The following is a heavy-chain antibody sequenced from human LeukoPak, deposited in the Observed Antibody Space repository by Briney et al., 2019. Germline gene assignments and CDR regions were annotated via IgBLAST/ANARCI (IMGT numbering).Heavy chain of an antibody. Sequence: ASVRVSCKASGYTFTNNGMNWVRQAPGQGLEWMGWINTDTGNPTYAQGFTGRFVFSLDTSVSTAYLQINSLKAEDTAVYYCTREPQLCDSWGQGTLVTVSS. J-gene: IGHJ4*02. D-gene: IGHD1-1*01. V-gene: IGHV7-4-1*02. CDR3: TREPQLCDS. CDR1: GYTFTNNG. CDR2: INTDTGNP.